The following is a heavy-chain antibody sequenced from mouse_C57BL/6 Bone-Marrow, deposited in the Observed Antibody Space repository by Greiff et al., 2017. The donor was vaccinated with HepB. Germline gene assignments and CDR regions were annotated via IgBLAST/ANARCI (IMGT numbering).Heavy chain of an antibody. CDR1: GFTFSDYG. CDR3: ARDGYYGYFDV. Sequence: EVQLVESGGGLVKPGGSLKLSCAASGFTFSDYGMHWVRQAPEKGLEWVAYISSGSSTIYYADTVKGRSTISRDNAKNTLCLQMTSLRSEDTAMYYCARDGYYGYFDVWGTGTTVTVSS. CDR2: ISSGSSTI. J-gene: IGHJ1*03. D-gene: IGHD2-3*01. V-gene: IGHV5-17*01.